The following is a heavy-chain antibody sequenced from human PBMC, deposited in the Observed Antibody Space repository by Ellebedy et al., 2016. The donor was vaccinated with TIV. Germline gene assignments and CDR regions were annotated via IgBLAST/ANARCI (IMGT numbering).Heavy chain of an antibody. CDR3: ARVVWQQPVSYALDI. V-gene: IGHV4-59*01. Sequence: MPGGSLRLSCAVSGLFFSGYYWRWIRQRREKGLEWFGYIYYRGSTNTNPSLKSRVSISVDTSRNQFSLKLSSVTSADTAVYYCARVVWQQPVSYALDIWGQGTMVTVSS. J-gene: IGHJ3*02. D-gene: IGHD6-13*01. CDR1: GLFFSGYY. CDR2: IYYRGST.